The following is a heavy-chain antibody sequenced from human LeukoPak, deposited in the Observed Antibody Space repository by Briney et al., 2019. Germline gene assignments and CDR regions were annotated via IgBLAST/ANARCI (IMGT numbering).Heavy chain of an antibody. D-gene: IGHD2-2*01. CDR3: ARERGKCPEGYFDH. CDR1: GGTFSSYD. CDR2: IIPIIGIA. V-gene: IGHV1-69*04. Sequence: ASVKVSCKASGGTFSSYDISWVRQAPGQGLEWMGRIIPIIGIANYAQKFQGRVTITADKSTSTAYLELSSLRSEDTAVYYCARERGKCPEGYFDHWGQGTLVTVSS. J-gene: IGHJ4*02.